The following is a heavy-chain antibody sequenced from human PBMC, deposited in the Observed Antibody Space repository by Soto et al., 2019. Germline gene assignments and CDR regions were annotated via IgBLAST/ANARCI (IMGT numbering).Heavy chain of an antibody. Sequence: ASVKVSCETSGYTFTSYGISCVRQAPGQGLEWMGWITTDKGKTTYAQKFQGRVTMTTDTSTSTAYMELRSLRSDDTAVYYCATRSSAFDYWGQRTLVTVSS. V-gene: IGHV1-18*01. CDR3: ATRSSAFDY. J-gene: IGHJ4*02. CDR1: GYTFTSYG. CDR2: ITTDKGKT.